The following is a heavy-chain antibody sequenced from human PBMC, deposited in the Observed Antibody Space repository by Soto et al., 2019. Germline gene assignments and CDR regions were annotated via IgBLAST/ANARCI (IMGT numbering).Heavy chain of an antibody. D-gene: IGHD4-17*01. Sequence: SVKVSCKASGGTFSSYAISWVRQAPGQGLEWMGGIIPIFGTANYAQKFQGRVTITADKSTSTAYMELSSLRSEDTAVYYCARGATVTTQLNYYYYGMDVWGQGTTVTVSS. CDR3: ARGATVTTQLNYYYYGMDV. V-gene: IGHV1-69*06. J-gene: IGHJ6*02. CDR2: IIPIFGTA. CDR1: GGTFSSYA.